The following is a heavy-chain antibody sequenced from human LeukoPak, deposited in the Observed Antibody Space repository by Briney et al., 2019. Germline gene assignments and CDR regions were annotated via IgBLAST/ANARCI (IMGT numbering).Heavy chain of an antibody. V-gene: IGHV4-59*01. CDR3: ARTSRGYQFDY. CDR2: IYYTGST. Sequence: PSETLSLTCTVSGGSISSYYWSWIRQSPGKGLEWIGYIYYTGSTNYNPSLKSRVTISVDTSKNQFSLKLNSVTAADTAVYYCARTSRGYQFDYWGQGTLVTVSS. D-gene: IGHD3-22*01. CDR1: GGSISSYY. J-gene: IGHJ4*02.